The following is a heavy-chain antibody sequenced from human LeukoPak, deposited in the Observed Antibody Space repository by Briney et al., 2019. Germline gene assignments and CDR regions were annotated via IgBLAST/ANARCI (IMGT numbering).Heavy chain of an antibody. J-gene: IGHJ3*02. CDR1: GFILRSHA. CDR2: INDNGGST. D-gene: IGHD3-16*01. Sequence: ESLRLSCSASGFILRSHAMHWVRQAPGKGLEYVSRINDNGGSTYYANSVKGRFTNARDNSKNTLYLQMDSRRAEDMAVYYCARDRVGDWAFDIWGQGTMVTVS. CDR3: ARDRVGDWAFDI. V-gene: IGHV3-64*04.